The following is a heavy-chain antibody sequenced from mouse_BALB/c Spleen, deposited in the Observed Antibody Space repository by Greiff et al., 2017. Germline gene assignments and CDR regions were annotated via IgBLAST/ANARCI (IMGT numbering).Heavy chain of an antibody. J-gene: IGHJ1*01. V-gene: IGHV1-82*01. Sequence: QVQLQQSGPELVKPGASVKISCKASGYAFSSSWMNWVKQRPGQGLEWIGRIYPGDGDTNYNGKFKGKATLTADKSSSTAYMQLSSLTSVDSAVYFCARSSYWYFDVWGAGTTVTVSS. CDR1: GYAFSSSW. CDR2: IYPGDGDT. CDR3: ARSSYWYFDV.